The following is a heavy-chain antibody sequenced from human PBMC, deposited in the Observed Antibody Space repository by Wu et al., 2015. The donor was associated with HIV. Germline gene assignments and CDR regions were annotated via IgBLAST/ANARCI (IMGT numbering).Heavy chain of an antibody. CDR3: ARRRITMVRGVIIPQGAFDI. D-gene: IGHD3-10*01. J-gene: IGHJ3*02. V-gene: IGHV1-2*02. CDR2: IQPNSGVT. Sequence: QVQLVQSGADVKEPGASLKVSCKASGHTFAAYYVHWVRQAPGQGLEWMGWIQPNSGVTKNAQTFRGRLTMTRDTSTSTVYMELSSLRSEDTAVYYCARRRITMVRGVIIPQGAFDIWGQGTMVTVSS. CDR1: GHTFAAYY.